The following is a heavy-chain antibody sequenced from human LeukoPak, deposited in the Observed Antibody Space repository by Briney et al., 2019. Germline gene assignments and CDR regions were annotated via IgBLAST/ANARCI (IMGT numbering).Heavy chain of an antibody. Sequence: GESLKISCKGSGYSFTNYWIRWVRQMPGKGLEWMGTIYPGDSDTRYSPSFQGQVSISADKSISTAYLQWSSLKASDTAMYYCARHRPDDSGYDSGLDFWGQGTLVTVSS. D-gene: IGHD5-12*01. CDR1: GYSFTNYW. CDR3: ARHRPDDSGYDSGLDF. V-gene: IGHV5-51*01. J-gene: IGHJ4*02. CDR2: IYPGDSDT.